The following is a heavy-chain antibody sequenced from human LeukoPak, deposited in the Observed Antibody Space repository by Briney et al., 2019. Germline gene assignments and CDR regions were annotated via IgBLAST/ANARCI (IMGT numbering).Heavy chain of an antibody. Sequence: SETLSLTRTVSGGPTSTSSTHWGWVRQPPGKGLEWIGSIYYSGSTYYSPSLKSRVTISVDTSKNQFSLWLTSVTAADTAVYYCVTALTRDSSGWYVIDYWGQGTLVTVSS. CDR1: GGPTSTSSTH. CDR2: IYYSGST. V-gene: IGHV4-39*01. J-gene: IGHJ4*02. D-gene: IGHD6-19*01. CDR3: VTALTRDSSGWYVIDY.